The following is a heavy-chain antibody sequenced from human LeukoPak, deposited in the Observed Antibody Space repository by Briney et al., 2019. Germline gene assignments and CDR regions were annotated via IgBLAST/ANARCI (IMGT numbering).Heavy chain of an antibody. Sequence: PGGSLRLSCAASGFTFSSYAMSWVRQAPGKGLEWVSAIRGSGGRTYYADSVKGRFTISRDNSKNTLYLQMNSLRAEDTAIYYCVSGGDYHVRLCTYWGQGTLVTVSS. D-gene: IGHD4-17*01. J-gene: IGHJ4*01. CDR1: GFTFSSYA. V-gene: IGHV3-23*01. CDR3: VSGGDYHVRLCTY. CDR2: IRGSGGRT.